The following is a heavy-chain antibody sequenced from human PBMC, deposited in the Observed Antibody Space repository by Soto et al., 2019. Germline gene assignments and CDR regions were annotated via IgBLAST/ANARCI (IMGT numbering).Heavy chain of an antibody. J-gene: IGHJ3*02. V-gene: IGHV3-23*01. CDR3: AKDRRGVPAAMGAFDI. D-gene: IGHD2-2*01. CDR1: GFTFTSYA. CDR2: ISGGGGGT. Sequence: GGSLRLSCAASGFTFTSYAMSWVRQAPGKGLEWVSAISGGGGGTYYADSVKGRFTISRDNSKNTLYLHMNSLRAEDTAVYYCAKDRRGVPAAMGAFDIWGQGTMVTVSS.